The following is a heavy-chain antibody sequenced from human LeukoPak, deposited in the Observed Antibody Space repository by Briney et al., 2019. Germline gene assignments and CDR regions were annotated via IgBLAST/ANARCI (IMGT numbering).Heavy chain of an antibody. CDR2: ISSSSSYI. J-gene: IGHJ4*02. V-gene: IGHV3-21*01. Sequence: PGGSLRLSCAASGFTFSSYSMNWVRQAPGKGLEWVSSISSSSSYIYYADSVKGRFTISRDNAKNSLYLQMNSLRAEDTAVYYCAKGAAGQLSPWGQGTLVTVSS. CDR3: AKGAAGQLSP. D-gene: IGHD5-18*01. CDR1: GFTFSSYS.